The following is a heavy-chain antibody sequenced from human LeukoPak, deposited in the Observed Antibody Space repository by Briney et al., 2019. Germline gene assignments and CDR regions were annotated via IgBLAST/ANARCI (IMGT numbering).Heavy chain of an antibody. CDR2: ISSSGSTI. CDR1: GFTFSSYE. J-gene: IGHJ4*02. Sequence: GGSLRLSCAASGFTFSSYEMNWVRQAPGKGLEWVSYISSSGSTIYYADSVKGRFTISRDNAKNSLYLQMNSLRAEDTAVYYCARMYQQLTARGDYGGQGTLVTVSS. CDR3: ARMYQQLTARGDY. V-gene: IGHV3-48*03. D-gene: IGHD6-13*01.